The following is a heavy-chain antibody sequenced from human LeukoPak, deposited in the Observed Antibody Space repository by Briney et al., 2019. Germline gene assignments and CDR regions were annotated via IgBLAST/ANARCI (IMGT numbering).Heavy chain of an antibody. CDR2: IYYSGST. V-gene: IGHV4-59*08. CDR3: ARHAGFGSGYYHDAFDI. Sequence: SKTLSLTCTVSGDSINDYYWSWIRQPPGIRLEWIGWIYYSGSTMYSPSLESRVTISLDTSRTQFSLDLNSVTAADTAVYYCARHAGFGSGYYHDAFDIWGQGSMVIVSS. CDR1: GDSINDYY. D-gene: IGHD3-22*01. J-gene: IGHJ3*02.